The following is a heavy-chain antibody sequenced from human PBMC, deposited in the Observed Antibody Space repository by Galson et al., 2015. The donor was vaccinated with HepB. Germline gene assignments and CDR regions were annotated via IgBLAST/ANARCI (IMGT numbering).Heavy chain of an antibody. Sequence: SLRLSCAASGFIFSDYSFNWVRQAPGKGLEWVSYISRSSSNIYYADSVKGRFTISRDSATDSLYLQMNSLRDEDTAVYYCARDDSPFWSGYWDYGMDVWGQGTTVTVSS. J-gene: IGHJ6*02. V-gene: IGHV3-48*02. CDR1: GFIFSDYS. CDR2: ISRSSSNI. D-gene: IGHD3-3*01. CDR3: ARDDSPFWSGYWDYGMDV.